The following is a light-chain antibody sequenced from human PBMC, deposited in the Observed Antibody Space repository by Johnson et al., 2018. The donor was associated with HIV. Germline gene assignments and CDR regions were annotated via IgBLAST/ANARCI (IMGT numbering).Light chain of an antibody. CDR2: ETT. CDR1: SSNIGNNY. CDR3: ATCDNSLRV. J-gene: IGLJ1*01. Sequence: QSVLTQSPSVSAAPGQNVTISCSGSSSNIGNNYISWYQQLPGTAPKLLIYETTKRPSGIPDRFSGSRSGTSATLGITGLQTGDEADYYCATCDNSLRVIGTGTKVTVL. V-gene: IGLV1-51*02.